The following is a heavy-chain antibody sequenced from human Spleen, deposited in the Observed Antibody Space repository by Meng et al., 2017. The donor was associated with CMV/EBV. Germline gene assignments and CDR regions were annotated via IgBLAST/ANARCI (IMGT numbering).Heavy chain of an antibody. Sequence: GECLKISCAASGFTFSSYGMHWVRQAPGKGLEWVAFIRYDGSNKYYADSVKGRFTISRDNSKNTLYLQMNSLRAEDTAVYFCAKDWGRDSSSSGYYYFDYWGQGTLVTVSS. J-gene: IGHJ4*02. CDR1: GFTFSSYG. CDR2: IRYDGSNK. D-gene: IGHD6-6*01. CDR3: AKDWGRDSSSSGYYYFDY. V-gene: IGHV3-30*02.